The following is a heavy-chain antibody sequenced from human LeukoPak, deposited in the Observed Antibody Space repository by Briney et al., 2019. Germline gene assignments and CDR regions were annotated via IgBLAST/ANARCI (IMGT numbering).Heavy chain of an antibody. D-gene: IGHD1-26*01. Sequence: SETLSLTCTVSGDFITAYYWSWIRQPPGKGLEWIGYVYYSGSTEYNPSLRSRVTISVDTSKNQFSLKLSSVTAADTAVYYCAREGARWEPSFSAFDIWGQGTMVTVSS. CDR3: AREGARWEPSFSAFDI. CDR1: GDFITAYY. V-gene: IGHV4-59*01. J-gene: IGHJ3*02. CDR2: VYYSGST.